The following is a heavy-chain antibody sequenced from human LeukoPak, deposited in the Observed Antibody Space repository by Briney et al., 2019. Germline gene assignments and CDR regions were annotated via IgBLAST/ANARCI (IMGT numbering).Heavy chain of an antibody. Sequence: ASVKVSCKASGYTFTGYYMHWVRQAPGQGLEWMGWINPNSGGTNYAQKFQGRVTMTRDTSISTAYMELSRLRSDDTAVYYCARDPRAVAGLVWFDPWGQGTLVTVSS. CDR1: GYTFTGYY. D-gene: IGHD6-19*01. J-gene: IGHJ5*02. CDR2: INPNSGGT. CDR3: ARDPRAVAGLVWFDP. V-gene: IGHV1-2*02.